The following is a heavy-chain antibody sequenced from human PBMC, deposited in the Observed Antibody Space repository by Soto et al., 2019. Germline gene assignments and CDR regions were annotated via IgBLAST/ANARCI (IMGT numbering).Heavy chain of an antibody. Sequence: PGGSLRLSCAASGFIFRSYGMHWVRQAPGKGLEWVALISYDGNDKYYGDSVKGRFTISRDNFKNTVDLQMNSLRSEDTAVYYCAKGYIAADGVLDAFDVWGPGTMVTVSS. CDR2: ISYDGNDK. D-gene: IGHD6-13*01. J-gene: IGHJ3*01. CDR3: AKGYIAADGVLDAFDV. CDR1: GFIFRSYG. V-gene: IGHV3-30*18.